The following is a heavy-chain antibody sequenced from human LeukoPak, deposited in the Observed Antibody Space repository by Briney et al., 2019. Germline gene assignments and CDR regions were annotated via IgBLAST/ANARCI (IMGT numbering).Heavy chain of an antibody. CDR3: ARALSTVTYFDY. CDR1: GGSISRNY. D-gene: IGHD4-17*01. Sequence: SSETLSLTCTVSGGSISRNYWNWIRQPPGKGLEWIGNIYYSGSTYYNPSLKSRVTISVDTSKNQFSLKLSSVTAADTAVYYCARALSTVTYFDYWGQGTLVTVSS. CDR2: IYYSGST. V-gene: IGHV4-59*12. J-gene: IGHJ4*02.